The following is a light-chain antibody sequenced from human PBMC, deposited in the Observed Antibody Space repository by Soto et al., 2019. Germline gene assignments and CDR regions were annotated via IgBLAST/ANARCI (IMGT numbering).Light chain of an antibody. CDR2: DGS. Sequence: DIQMTQSPPSLSASVGDRVTINCRASQQFTSYVNWYQQKDGKAPKLLISDGSTLQTGVPPRFSGTGSGTDFTLTVNGLQPEDSATYYCQQTYGTPPTFGQGTTVEVK. V-gene: IGKV1-39*01. J-gene: IGKJ1*01. CDR1: QQFTSY. CDR3: QQTYGTPPT.